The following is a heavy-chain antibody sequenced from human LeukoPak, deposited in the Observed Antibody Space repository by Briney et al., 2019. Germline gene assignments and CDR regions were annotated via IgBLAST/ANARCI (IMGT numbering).Heavy chain of an antibody. J-gene: IGHJ6*03. CDR2: IIPILGIA. Sequence: SVKVSCKASGGTFSSYAISWVRQAPGQGLEWMGRIIPILGIANYAQKFQGRVTITADKSTSTAYMELSSLRSEDTAVYYCARGEGEIAAAGSSYYYYYMDVWGKGTTVTVSS. D-gene: IGHD6-13*01. CDR1: GGTFSSYA. V-gene: IGHV1-69*04. CDR3: ARGEGEIAAAGSSYYYYYMDV.